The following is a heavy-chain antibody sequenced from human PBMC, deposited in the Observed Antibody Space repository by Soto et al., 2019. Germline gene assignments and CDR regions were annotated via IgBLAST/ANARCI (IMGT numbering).Heavy chain of an antibody. CDR1: GFTFSDYY. J-gene: IGHJ4*02. CDR2: ISGSGSST. D-gene: IGHD2-2*01. CDR3: AKVAVVVPADPFDY. V-gene: IGHV3-23*01. Sequence: PGGSLRLSCAASGFTFSDYYMSWIRQAPGKGLEWVSAISGSGSSTYYADSVKGRFTISRDNSKNTLYLQMNSLRAEDTAVYYCAKVAVVVPADPFDYWGQGTLVTVSS.